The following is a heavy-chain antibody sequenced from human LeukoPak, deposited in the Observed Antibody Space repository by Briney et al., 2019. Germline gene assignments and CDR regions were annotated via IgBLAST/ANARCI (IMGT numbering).Heavy chain of an antibody. Sequence: ASVKVSCKASGYTFTGYYMHWVRQAPGQGLEWMGWINPNSGGTNYAQKFQGRVTMTRDTSISTAYMELSSLRSEDTAVYYCARGGDGYNSEAFDIWGQGTMVTVSS. J-gene: IGHJ3*02. CDR3: ARGGDGYNSEAFDI. V-gene: IGHV1-2*02. CDR2: INPNSGGT. D-gene: IGHD5-24*01. CDR1: GYTFTGYY.